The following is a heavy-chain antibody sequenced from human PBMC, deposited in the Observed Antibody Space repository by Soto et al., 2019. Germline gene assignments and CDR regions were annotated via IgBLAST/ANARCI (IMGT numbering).Heavy chain of an antibody. CDR1: GGTFSTYA. CDR3: ARPKGSYSSGYYYFDY. D-gene: IGHD6-19*01. J-gene: IGHJ4*02. Sequence: QVQLVQSGAEVKQPGSSVKVSCKTSGGTFSTYAIYWVRQAPGQGLEWMGAIIPLFGTADYAQKFQGRVTITADESTSTAIMELSSLRSEDTAVYYCARPKGSYSSGYYYFDYWGQGTLVTVSS. CDR2: IIPLFGTA. V-gene: IGHV1-69*01.